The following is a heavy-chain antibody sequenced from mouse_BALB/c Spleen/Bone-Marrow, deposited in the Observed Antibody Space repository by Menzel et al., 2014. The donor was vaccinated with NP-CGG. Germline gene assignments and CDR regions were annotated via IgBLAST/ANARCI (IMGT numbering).Heavy chain of an antibody. CDR2: ISSGGGST. V-gene: IGHV5-12-1*01. Sequence: EVMLVESGGGLVKPGGSLKLSCAASGFAFSGYDMSWVRQTPEKRLEWVAYISSGGGSTYYPDTVKGRFTISRDNAKSTLYLQMSSLKSEDTAMYYCAREVLRDYLDYWGQGTTLTVSS. J-gene: IGHJ2*01. CDR3: AREVLRDYLDY. CDR1: GFAFSGYD. D-gene: IGHD1-1*01.